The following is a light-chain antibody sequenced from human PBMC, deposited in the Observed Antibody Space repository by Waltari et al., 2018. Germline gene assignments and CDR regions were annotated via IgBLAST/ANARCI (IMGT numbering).Light chain of an antibody. V-gene: IGLV2-14*03. CDR2: DVS. J-gene: IGLJ2*01. Sequence: SALTQPASVSGSPGQSITISCTGTSSDVGRYNYVSWYQQHPGKAPKLMIYDVSYRPSGVSDRFSGSKSGNTASLTISGLQAEDEADYYCSSHSNSGSYVVFGGGTKLTVL. CDR1: SSDVGRYNY. CDR3: SSHSNSGSYVV.